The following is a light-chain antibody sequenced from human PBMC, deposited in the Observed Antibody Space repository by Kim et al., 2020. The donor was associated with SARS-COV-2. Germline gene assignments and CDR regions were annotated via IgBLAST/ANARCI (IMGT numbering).Light chain of an antibody. Sequence: QAGLTQPPSVSKGLRQTATLTCTGNSNNIGNQGAAWLQQHQGHPPKLLSYRNNERPSGISERLSASRSGNTASLTITGLQPEDEADYYCSTWDNSLNAWVFGGGTQLTVL. CDR1: SNNIGNQG. J-gene: IGLJ3*02. CDR3: STWDNSLNAWV. CDR2: RNN. V-gene: IGLV10-54*01.